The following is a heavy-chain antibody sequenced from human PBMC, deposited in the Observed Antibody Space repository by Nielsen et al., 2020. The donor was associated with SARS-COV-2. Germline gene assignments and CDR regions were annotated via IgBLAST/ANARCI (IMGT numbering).Heavy chain of an antibody. D-gene: IGHD5-12*01. V-gene: IGHV3-49*03. Sequence: GESLKISCTASGFTFGDYAMSWFRQAPGKGLEWVGFIRSKAYGGTTEYAASVKGRFTISRDDSKSIAYLQMNSLKTEDTAVYYCTRVRVATIMITSWGQGTLVTVSS. CDR1: GFTFGDYA. CDR3: TRVRVATIMITS. CDR2: IRSKAYGGTT. J-gene: IGHJ4*02.